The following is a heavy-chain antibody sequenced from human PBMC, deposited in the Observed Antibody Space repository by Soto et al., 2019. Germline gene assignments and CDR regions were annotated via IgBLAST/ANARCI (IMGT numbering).Heavy chain of an antibody. CDR2: IHQSGIS. CDR3: ASSFGGYAFDQ. CDR1: SASIDNN. D-gene: IGHD6-19*01. Sequence: QMQLLESGPGLVKPSETLSLTCAVSSASIDNNWNWVRQPPGKGLEWIGEIHQSGISYKNPSLKSRVTMSVDKSTNQFSLNLSSVTAADTAVYFCASSFGGYAFDQWGQGTLVTVSS. J-gene: IGHJ4*02. V-gene: IGHV4-4*02.